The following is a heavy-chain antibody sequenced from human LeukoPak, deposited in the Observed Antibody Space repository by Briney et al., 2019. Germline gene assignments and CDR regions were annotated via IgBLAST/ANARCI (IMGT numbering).Heavy chain of an antibody. CDR2: ITATGSTI. J-gene: IGHJ3*01. CDR1: GLPFSSSG. D-gene: IGHD1-26*01. Sequence: GGSLRLSCAASGLPFSSSGMNWVRQAPGKGLEWVSYITATGSTIYYADSVKGRFTISRDNARSSLFLSMSSLRAEDTAVYYCARSIIVGATGAFDVWGQGTMVTVS. CDR3: ARSIIVGATGAFDV. V-gene: IGHV3-48*03.